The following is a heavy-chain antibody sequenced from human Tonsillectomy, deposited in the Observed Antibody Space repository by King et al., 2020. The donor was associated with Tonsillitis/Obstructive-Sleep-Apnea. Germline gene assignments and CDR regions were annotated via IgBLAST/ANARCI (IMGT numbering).Heavy chain of an antibody. J-gene: IGHJ3*02. D-gene: IGHD3-22*01. CDR2: IKQDGTEK. CDR1: GFTFSSCR. V-gene: IGHV3-7*04. CDR3: ARPTYFYDSAGYFIGFAFDI. Sequence: VQLVESGGGLVQPGGSLRLSCAASGFTFSSCRMGWVRQAPGKGLEWVANIKQDGTEKYYVDSVKGRFTIFRDNAKNSLYLQMNSLRAEDTAVYYCARPTYFYDSAGYFIGFAFDIWGQGTMVTVSP.